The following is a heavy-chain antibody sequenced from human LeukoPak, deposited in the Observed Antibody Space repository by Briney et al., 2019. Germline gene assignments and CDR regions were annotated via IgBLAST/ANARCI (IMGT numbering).Heavy chain of an antibody. V-gene: IGHV3-23*01. CDR3: AKGDYSTPRTGFDY. CDR2: ISGSGGST. D-gene: IGHD4-11*01. CDR1: GFTFSSYA. Sequence: GGSLRLSCAASGFTFSSYAMSWVRQAPGKGLEWVSAISGSGGSTYYADPVKGRFTISRDNSKNTLYLQMNSLRAEDTAVYYCAKGDYSTPRTGFDYWGQGTLVTVSS. J-gene: IGHJ4*02.